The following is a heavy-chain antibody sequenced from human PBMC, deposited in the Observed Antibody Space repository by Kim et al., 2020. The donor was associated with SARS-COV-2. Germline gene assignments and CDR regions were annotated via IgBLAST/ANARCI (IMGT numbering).Heavy chain of an antibody. CDR3: ARDRRYSSGWYHYYYYGM. V-gene: IGHV4-59*13. CDR2: IYYSGST. J-gene: IGHJ6*01. D-gene: IGHD6-19*01. CDR1: GGSISSYY. Sequence: SETLSLTCTVSGGSISSYYWSWIRQPPGKGLEWIGYIYYSGSTNYNPSLKSRVTISVDTSKNQFSLKLSSVTAADTAVYYCARDRRYSSGWYHYYYYGM.